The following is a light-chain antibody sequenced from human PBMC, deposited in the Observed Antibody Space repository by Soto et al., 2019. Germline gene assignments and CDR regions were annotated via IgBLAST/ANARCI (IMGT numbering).Light chain of an antibody. Sequence: DIQMTQSPSTLSASVGDRVTITCRASQSISSWLAWYQQKPGKAPKLLIYDASSLESGVPSRFSGSGSGTEFTLTISSLQPDDFATYYCQQYHRYWTFGQGTKVDI. J-gene: IGKJ1*01. CDR2: DAS. CDR3: QQYHRYWT. V-gene: IGKV1-5*01. CDR1: QSISSW.